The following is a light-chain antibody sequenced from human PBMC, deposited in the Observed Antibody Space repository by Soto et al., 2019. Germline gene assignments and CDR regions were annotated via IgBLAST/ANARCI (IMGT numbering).Light chain of an antibody. J-gene: IGKJ1*01. CDR3: QQYNNYSGT. CDR1: QSINTW. V-gene: IGKV1-5*01. Sequence: GDRVTITGRASQSINTWLAWYQQKPGKAPKLLIYDASSLENGVPSRFSGSGSGTEFTLTISSLQPDDFATYYCQQYNNYSGTFGQGTKV. CDR2: DAS.